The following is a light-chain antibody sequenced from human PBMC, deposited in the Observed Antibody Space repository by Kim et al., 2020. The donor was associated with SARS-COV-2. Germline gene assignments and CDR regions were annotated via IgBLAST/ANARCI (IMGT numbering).Light chain of an antibody. CDR2: QDS. CDR1: KLGDKY. Sequence: SYELTQPPSVSVSPGQTASITCSGDKLGDKYACWYQQKPGQSPVLVIYQDSKRPSGIPERFSGSNSGNTATLTISGTQAMDEADYYCQAWDSPYVVFGGGTQLIVL. CDR3: QAWDSPYVV. J-gene: IGLJ2*01. V-gene: IGLV3-1*01.